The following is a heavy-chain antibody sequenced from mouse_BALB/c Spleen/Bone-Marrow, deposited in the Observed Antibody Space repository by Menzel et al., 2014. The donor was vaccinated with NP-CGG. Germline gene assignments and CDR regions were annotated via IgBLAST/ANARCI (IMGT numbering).Heavy chain of an antibody. Sequence: QVQLQQSGAELVRPGTSVKVSCKASGYAFTNYLIEWVKQRPGQGLEWIGVINPGSGGTNYNEKFKGKATPTADKSSSTAYMQLSSLTSDDSAVYFCAREGYGYFHYWGQGTTLTVSS. CDR2: INPGSGGT. CDR3: AREGYGYFHY. D-gene: IGHD2-10*02. J-gene: IGHJ2*01. V-gene: IGHV1-54*01. CDR1: GYAFTNYL.